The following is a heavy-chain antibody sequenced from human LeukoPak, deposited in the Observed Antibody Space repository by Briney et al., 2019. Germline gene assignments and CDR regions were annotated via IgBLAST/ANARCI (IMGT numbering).Heavy chain of an antibody. Sequence: SVKVSCKASGGTFSSYAISWVRQAPGQGLEWMGGIIPIFGTANYAQKFQGRVTITTDESTSTAYMELSSLRSEGTAVYYCARARRYCSGGSCYSHFDYWGQGTLVTVSS. V-gene: IGHV1-69*05. CDR1: GGTFSSYA. D-gene: IGHD2-15*01. CDR3: ARARRYCSGGSCYSHFDY. J-gene: IGHJ4*02. CDR2: IIPIFGTA.